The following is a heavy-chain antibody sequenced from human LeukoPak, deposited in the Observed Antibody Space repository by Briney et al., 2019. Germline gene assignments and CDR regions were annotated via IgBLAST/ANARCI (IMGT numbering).Heavy chain of an antibody. V-gene: IGHV4-34*01. CDR2: VNHEGDS. J-gene: IGHJ6*03. CDR1: GVSLRGYY. D-gene: IGHD4-11*01. CDR3: ARGSNYVSDYYFDV. Sequence: PSETLSLTCAVYGVSLRGYYWSWIRQSPEKGLEWIGEVNHEGDSIYSPSLKSRLTLSVDMSKNQFSLSLRSVTAADTAVYFCARGSNYVSDYYFDVWGKGTTVIVS.